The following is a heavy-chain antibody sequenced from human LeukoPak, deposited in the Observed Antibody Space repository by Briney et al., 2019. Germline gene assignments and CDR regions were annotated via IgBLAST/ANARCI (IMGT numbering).Heavy chain of an antibody. J-gene: IGHJ4*02. V-gene: IGHV4-39*01. CDR3: ARHHNIVIVPTARGFDY. Sequence: SETLSLTCTFSGDSISNSSYFWAWIRQPPGKGLEWIGSVYYFWNTYYSLSLKSRVTISVDTSKNQFSLKLSSVTAADTAVYYCARHHNIVIVPTARGFDYWGQGSLVTVSS. D-gene: IGHD2-2*01. CDR2: VYYFWNT. CDR1: GDSISNSSYF.